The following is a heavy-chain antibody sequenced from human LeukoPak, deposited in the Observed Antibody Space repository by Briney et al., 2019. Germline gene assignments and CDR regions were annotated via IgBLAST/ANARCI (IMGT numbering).Heavy chain of an antibody. CDR1: GYTLTELS. D-gene: IGHD3-16*02. J-gene: IGHJ4*02. CDR2: FDPEDGET. CDR3: ATDFMITFGGVIVPLDY. V-gene: IGHV1-24*01. Sequence: ASVKVSCKVSGYTLTELSMHWVRQAPGKGLEWMGGFDPEDGETIYAQKFQGRVTMTEDTSTDTAYMELSSLRSEDTAVYYCATDFMITFGGVIVPLDYWGQGTLVTVSS.